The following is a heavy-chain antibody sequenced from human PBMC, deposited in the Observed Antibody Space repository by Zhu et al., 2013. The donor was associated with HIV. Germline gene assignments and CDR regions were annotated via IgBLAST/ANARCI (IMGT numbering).Heavy chain of an antibody. CDR1: GGTFSSYG. CDR2: IIPIFGTP. D-gene: IGHD4-4*01. V-gene: IGHV1-69*18. J-gene: IGHJ5*02. Sequence: QARLVQSGAEVKKSGSSVKVSCKASGGTFSSYGFTWVRQAPGQGLEWMGKIIPIFGTPNYAQKFQGRVTITADESTTTAYMELSSLISDDTALYYCARGEETTAITIDWFDPWGQGTLVTVSS. CDR3: ARGEETTAITIDWFDP.